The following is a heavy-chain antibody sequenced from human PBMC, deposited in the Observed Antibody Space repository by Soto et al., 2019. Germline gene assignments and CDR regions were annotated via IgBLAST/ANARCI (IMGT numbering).Heavy chain of an antibody. V-gene: IGHV4-39*01. CDR3: AKIGRANDY. J-gene: IGHJ4*02. Sequence: SETLSLTCTVSGGSISSIGYYWGWIRQPPGKGLEWIGSIYYSGSTYYNPSLKSRVTISVDTSKNQFSLKLSSVTAADTAVYYCAKIGRANDYWGQGTLVTVSS. CDR1: GGSISSIGYY. CDR2: IYYSGST.